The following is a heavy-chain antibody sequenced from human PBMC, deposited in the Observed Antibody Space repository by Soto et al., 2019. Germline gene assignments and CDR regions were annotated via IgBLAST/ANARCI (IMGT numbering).Heavy chain of an antibody. J-gene: IGHJ4*02. Sequence: QLQLQESGPGLVKPSETLSLTCTVSGGSISSSSYYWGWIRQPPGKGLEWIGSICYSGSTYYNPSLKSRVTISVDTSKNQFSLKLSSVTAADTAVYYCARSGLGLMVYAIDYWGQGTLVTVSS. V-gene: IGHV4-39*01. CDR1: GGSISSSSYY. CDR3: ARSGLGLMVYAIDY. D-gene: IGHD2-8*01. CDR2: ICYSGST.